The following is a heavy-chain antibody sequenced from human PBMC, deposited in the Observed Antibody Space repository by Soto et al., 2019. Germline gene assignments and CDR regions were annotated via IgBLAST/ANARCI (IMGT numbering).Heavy chain of an antibody. Sequence: PVGSLRLSCAASGFTFSDYYMSWIRQAPGKGLEWVSYISSSGSNTYYADYVKGRFTISRDNAKNSLYLQMNSLRAEDTAVYYCARTPYYDFWSGYLDYCGQGTLVTVSS. V-gene: IGHV3-11*01. CDR2: ISSSGSNT. J-gene: IGHJ4*02. CDR1: GFTFSDYY. CDR3: ARTPYYDFWSGYLDY. D-gene: IGHD3-3*01.